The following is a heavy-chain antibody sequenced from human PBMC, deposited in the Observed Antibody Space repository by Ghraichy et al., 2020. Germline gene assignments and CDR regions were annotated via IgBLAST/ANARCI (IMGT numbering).Heavy chain of an antibody. CDR1: GFSLSTSGMC. CDR2: IDWDDDK. D-gene: IGHD3-22*01. Sequence: SGPTLVKPTQTLTLTCTFSGFSLSTSGMCVSWIRQPPGKALEWLALIDWDDDKYYSTSLKTRLTISKDPSKNQVVLTVTNMDPVDTATYYCARSVTTALVVSNNLSNNLPYYYGLDVWGQGTTVTVSS. V-gene: IGHV2-70*01. J-gene: IGHJ6*02. CDR3: ARSVTTALVVSNNLSNNLPYYYGLDV.